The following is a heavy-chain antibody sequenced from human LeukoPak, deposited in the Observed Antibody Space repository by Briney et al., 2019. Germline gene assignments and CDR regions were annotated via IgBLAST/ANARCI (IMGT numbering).Heavy chain of an antibody. CDR1: GGTFSSYA. Sequence: SVKVSCKASGGTFSSYAISWVRQARGHRLEWMGRIIPILGIANSAQKFQGRVTITADKSTSTAYMELSSLRSEDTAVYYCARAPEDNGNLLFAYWGQGTLVTVSS. CDR2: IIPILGIA. J-gene: IGHJ4*02. D-gene: IGHD1-14*01. CDR3: ARAPEDNGNLLFAY. V-gene: IGHV1-69*04.